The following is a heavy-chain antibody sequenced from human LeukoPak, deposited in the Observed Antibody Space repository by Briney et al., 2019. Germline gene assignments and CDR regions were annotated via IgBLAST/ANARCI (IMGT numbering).Heavy chain of an antibody. Sequence: GGSLRLSCAASGFTFSSYGMHWVRQAPGKGLEWVAVIWSDGSNEYYADSVKGRFTISRDNSKNTLYLQMSSLRAVDTAVYYCARTYNIRYFDSWGQGTLVTVSS. CDR2: IWSDGSNE. CDR1: GFTFSSYG. D-gene: IGHD3-9*01. J-gene: IGHJ4*02. V-gene: IGHV3-33*01. CDR3: ARTYNIRYFDS.